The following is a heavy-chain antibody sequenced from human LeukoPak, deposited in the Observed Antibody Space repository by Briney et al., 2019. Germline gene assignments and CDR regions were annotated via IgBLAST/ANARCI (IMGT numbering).Heavy chain of an antibody. V-gene: IGHV4-59*01. CDR1: GGSISSYY. CDR2: IYYSGST. D-gene: IGHD2-2*01. J-gene: IGHJ6*02. CDR3: ARGYCSSTSCCPYYYYYGMDV. Sequence: SETLSLTCTVSGGSISSYYWSWIRQPPGKGLEWIGYIYYSGSTNYNPSLKSRVTISVDTSKNQFSLKLSSVAAADTAVYYCARGYCSSTSCCPYYYYYGMDVWGQGTTVTVSS.